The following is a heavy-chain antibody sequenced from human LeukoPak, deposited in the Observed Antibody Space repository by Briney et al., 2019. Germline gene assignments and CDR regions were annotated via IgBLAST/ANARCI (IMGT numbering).Heavy chain of an antibody. D-gene: IGHD1-7*01. CDR2: IYYSGST. J-gene: IGHJ4*02. V-gene: IGHV4-59*01. Sequence: SETLSLTCTVSGGSISSYYWSWIRQPPGEGLEWIGYIYYSGSTKYNPSLKSRVTISVDASKTQFSLKLNSVTAADTAVYYCARGSRELYYFDYWGQGTLVTASS. CDR1: GGSISSYY. CDR3: ARGSRELYYFDY.